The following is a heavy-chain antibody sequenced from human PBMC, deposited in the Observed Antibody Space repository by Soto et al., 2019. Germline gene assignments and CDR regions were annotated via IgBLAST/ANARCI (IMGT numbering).Heavy chain of an antibody. CDR1: GYTFTSYY. CDR3: ATSYSSSLLGYYYYGMDG. D-gene: IGHD6-13*01. CDR2: INPSGGST. Sequence: GASVKVSCKASGYTFTSYYMHWVRQAPGQGLEWMGIINPSGGSTGYAQKFQGRVTMTRDASTSTVYMELSSLRSEDTAVYYCATSYSSSLLGYYYYGMDGWGQGNTVTVSS. J-gene: IGHJ6*02. V-gene: IGHV1-46*01.